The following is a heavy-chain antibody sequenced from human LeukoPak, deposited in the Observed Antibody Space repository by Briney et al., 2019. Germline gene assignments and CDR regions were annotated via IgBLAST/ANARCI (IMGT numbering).Heavy chain of an antibody. V-gene: IGHV1-69*10. Sequence: SVKVSCKTSGVTFSSYPISWVRQAPGQGLVWKGGIIPVFGIVNYAQKFQGRVTITADKSTSTAYMELSSLRSEDTAVYYCARVTVAGPGTFDIWGQGTMVTVSS. CDR1: GVTFSSYP. CDR2: IIPVFGIV. J-gene: IGHJ3*02. CDR3: ARVTVAGPGTFDI. D-gene: IGHD6-19*01.